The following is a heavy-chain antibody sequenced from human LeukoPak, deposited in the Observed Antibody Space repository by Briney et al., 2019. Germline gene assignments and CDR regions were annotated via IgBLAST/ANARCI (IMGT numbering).Heavy chain of an antibody. CDR2: IYYSGST. CDR3: ARESPFPDY. Sequence: SETLSLTCAVYGGSFSGYYWSWIRQPPGKGLEWIGYIYYSGSTYYNPSLKSRVTISVDTSKNQFSLKLSSVTAADTAVYYCARESPFPDYWGQGTLVTVSS. V-gene: IGHV4-30-4*01. CDR1: GGSFSGYY. J-gene: IGHJ4*02.